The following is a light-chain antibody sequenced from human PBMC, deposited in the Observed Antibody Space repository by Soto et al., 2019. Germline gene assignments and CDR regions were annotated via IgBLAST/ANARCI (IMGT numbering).Light chain of an antibody. CDR3: CSYVGSYTSYV. V-gene: IGLV2-11*01. CDR2: DVT. J-gene: IGLJ1*01. Sequence: QSVLTQPRSVSGSPGQSVTISCTGTSSDVGGYNFVSWYQQHPGKAPKFMIYDVTKRPSGVPDRFSGSKSGNTASLTISGLQAEDEAYYYCCSYVGSYTSYVFGTGTKVTVL. CDR1: SSDVGGYNF.